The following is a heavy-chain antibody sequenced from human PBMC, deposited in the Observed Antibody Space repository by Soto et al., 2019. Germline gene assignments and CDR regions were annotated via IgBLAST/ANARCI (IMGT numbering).Heavy chain of an antibody. V-gene: IGHV4-61*01. CDR2: IYYSGST. CDR1: GGSVSSGSYY. Sequence: PSETLSLTCTVSGGSVSSGSYYWSWIRQPPGKGLEWIGYIYYSGSTNYNPSLKSRVTISVDTSKNQFSLKLSSVTAADTAVYYCARENSFGLAPDPWGQGTLVTVS. D-gene: IGHD3-16*01. CDR3: ARENSFGLAPDP. J-gene: IGHJ5*02.